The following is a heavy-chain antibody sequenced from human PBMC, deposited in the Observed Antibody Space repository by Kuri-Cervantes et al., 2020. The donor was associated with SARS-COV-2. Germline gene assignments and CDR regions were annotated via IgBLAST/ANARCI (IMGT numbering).Heavy chain of an antibody. CDR3: AKDMGEWDAFDI. CDR2: ISRNSGSI. J-gene: IGHJ3*02. CDR1: GFTFDDYA. V-gene: IGHV3-9*03. D-gene: IGHD1-26*01. Sequence: SLKISCAASGFTFDDYAMHWVRQAPGKGLEWVSGISRNSGSIGYADSVKGRFTISRDNAKNSLYLQMNSLRAEDMALYYCAKDMGEWDAFDIWGQGTMVTVSS.